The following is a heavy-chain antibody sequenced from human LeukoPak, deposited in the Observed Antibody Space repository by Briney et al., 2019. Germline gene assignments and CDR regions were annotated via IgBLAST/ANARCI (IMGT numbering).Heavy chain of an antibody. J-gene: IGHJ4*02. V-gene: IGHV3-74*01. D-gene: IGHD3-22*01. CDR2: ISSDGSST. CDR3: ARSEGHYDSSGYY. Sequence: GGSLRLSCAASGFTSSSYWMHWVRQAPGKGLVWVSRISSDGSSTNYADSVKGRFTISRDNAKNTLYLQMNNLRAEDTAVYYCARSEGHYDSSGYYWGQGTLVTVSS. CDR1: GFTSSSYW.